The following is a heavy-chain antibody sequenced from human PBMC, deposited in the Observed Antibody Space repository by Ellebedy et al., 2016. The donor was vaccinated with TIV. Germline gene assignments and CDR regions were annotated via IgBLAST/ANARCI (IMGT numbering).Heavy chain of an antibody. CDR2: VYYSWIA. V-gene: IGHV4-59*01. CDR1: NGSISGSF. D-gene: IGHD3-22*01. Sequence: MPGGSLRLSCTVSNGSISGSFWSWVRRPPGKGLEWIGYVYYSWIANYNPSLKSRLTISVDTSRNQFSLKLNSVTAADTAVYYCARDRDSTGYYSPWGQGILVPVSS. CDR3: ARDRDSTGYYSP. J-gene: IGHJ5*02.